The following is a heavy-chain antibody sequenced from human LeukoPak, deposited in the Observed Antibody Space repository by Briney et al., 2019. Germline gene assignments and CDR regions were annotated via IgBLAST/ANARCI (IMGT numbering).Heavy chain of an antibody. CDR2: IKQDGSEK. CDR3: ARVAMIVAKPYDN. V-gene: IGHV3-7*01. D-gene: IGHD3-22*01. Sequence: GGSLRLSCAASGFTFSNYWMSWVRQAPGKGLEWVANIKQDGSEKYYVDSVKGRFTTSRDNAKNSLYLQMNSLRAEDTAVYYCARVAMIVAKPYDNWGQGTLVTVSS. J-gene: IGHJ4*02. CDR1: GFTFSNYW.